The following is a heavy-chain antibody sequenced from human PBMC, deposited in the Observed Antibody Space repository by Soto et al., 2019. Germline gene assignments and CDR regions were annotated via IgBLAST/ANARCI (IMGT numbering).Heavy chain of an antibody. CDR1: GGSISSYY. V-gene: IGHV4-59*08. CDR2: IYYSGST. Sequence: PSETLSLTCTVSGGSISSYYWSWIRQPPGKGLEWIGYIYYSGSTNYNPSLKSRVTISVDTSKNQFSLKLSSVTAADTAVYYCARAGYYGSGKDNDYWGQGTLVTVS. J-gene: IGHJ4*02. CDR3: ARAGYYGSGKDNDY. D-gene: IGHD3-10*01.